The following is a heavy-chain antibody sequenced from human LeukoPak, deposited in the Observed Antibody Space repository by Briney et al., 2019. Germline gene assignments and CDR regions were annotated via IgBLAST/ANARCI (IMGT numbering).Heavy chain of an antibody. D-gene: IGHD5-24*01. CDR2: INPSGGST. CDR3: AREVGLLQSGYNWFDP. V-gene: IGHV1-46*01. Sequence: RASVKVSCKASGYTFTSYYMHWVRQAPGQGLEWMGIINPSGGSTSYAQKFQGRVTMTRDMSTSTVYMELSSLRSEDTAVYYCAREVGLLQSGYNWFDPWGQGTLVTVSS. J-gene: IGHJ5*02. CDR1: GYTFTSYY.